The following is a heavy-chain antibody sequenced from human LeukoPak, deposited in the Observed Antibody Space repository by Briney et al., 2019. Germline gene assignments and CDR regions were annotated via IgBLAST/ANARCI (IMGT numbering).Heavy chain of an antibody. CDR2: ISSSGSTI. J-gene: IGHJ6*03. Sequence: GGSLRLSCAASGFTFSDYYMSWIRQAPGKGLEWVSYISSSGSTIYYADSVKGRFTISRDNAKNSLYLQMNSLRAEDTAVYYCARDGGRLVGATTVNYYYYYMDVWGKGTTVTVSS. CDR1: GFTFSDYY. CDR3: ARDGGRLVGATTVNYYYYYMDV. D-gene: IGHD1-26*01. V-gene: IGHV3-11*04.